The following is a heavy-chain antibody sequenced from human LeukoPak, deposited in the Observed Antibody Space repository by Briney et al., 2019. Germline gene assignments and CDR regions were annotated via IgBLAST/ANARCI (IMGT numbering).Heavy chain of an antibody. D-gene: IGHD5-18*01. Sequence: GGSLRLSCVASGFTFYSNAMSWVRQAPGKGLEWVSTISGSGDSTYYADSVKGRFTISRDNSKNTLYLQMNSLRAEDTAVYYCAKDSRWGYSYGKPSFDYWGQGTLVTVSS. V-gene: IGHV3-23*01. CDR1: GFTFYSNA. J-gene: IGHJ4*02. CDR2: ISGSGDST. CDR3: AKDSRWGYSYGKPSFDY.